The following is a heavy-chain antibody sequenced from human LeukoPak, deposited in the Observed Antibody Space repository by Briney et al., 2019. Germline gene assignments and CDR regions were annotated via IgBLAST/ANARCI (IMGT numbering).Heavy chain of an antibody. J-gene: IGHJ2*01. CDR3: ARGRRGSSGPWSWYLDL. CDR1: GFTLTNFE. D-gene: IGHD3-22*01. V-gene: IGHV1-8*01. CDR2: MNSNTGNT. Sequence: ASVKVSCKASGFTLTNFEINWVRQATGQGLEWMGWMNSNTGNTGYAQEFQGRVTMTRDTSIGTAYMELTNLRSEDTAVYYCARGRRGSSGPWSWYLDLWGRGTLVTASS.